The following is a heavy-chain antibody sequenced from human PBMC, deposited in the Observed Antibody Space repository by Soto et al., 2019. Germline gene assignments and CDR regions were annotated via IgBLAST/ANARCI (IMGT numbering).Heavy chain of an antibody. D-gene: IGHD2-21*02. Sequence: QVQLVQSGAEVKKPGSSVRVSCRSSGDTFSSYIVNWLRLAPGRGLEWMGRVIPVLTTTDYAQNFRGRVTISAERSMNTVYLDLSSLRSDDTAVYYCARRRYCGYDCYHKHYYGMDVWGQGSLVTVAS. J-gene: IGHJ6*02. V-gene: IGHV1-69*08. CDR2: VIPVLTTT. CDR3: ARRRYCGYDCYHKHYYGMDV. CDR1: GDTFSSYI.